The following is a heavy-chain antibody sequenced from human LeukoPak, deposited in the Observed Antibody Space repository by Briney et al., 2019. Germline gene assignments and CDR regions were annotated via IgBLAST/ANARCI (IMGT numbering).Heavy chain of an antibody. J-gene: IGHJ4*02. CDR1: GFTFSSYA. V-gene: IGHV3-30*04. CDR3: ARDYGGGYSYGPLDY. D-gene: IGHD5-18*01. CDR2: ISYDGSNK. Sequence: GRSLRLSCAASGFTFSSYAMHWVRQAPGKGLEWVAVISYDGSNKYYADSVKGRFTISRDNSKNTLYLQMNSLRAEDTAVYYCARDYGGGYSYGPLDYWGQGTLVTVSS.